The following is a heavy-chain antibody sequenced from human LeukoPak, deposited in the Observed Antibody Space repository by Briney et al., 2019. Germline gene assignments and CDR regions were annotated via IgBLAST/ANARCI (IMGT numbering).Heavy chain of an antibody. CDR1: GGTFSSYA. J-gene: IGHJ4*02. CDR2: IIPIFGTA. D-gene: IGHD3-22*01. CDR3: ARGFGSGYSDY. V-gene: IGHV1-69*05. Sequence: GASVKVSCKASGGTFSSYAISWVRQAPGQGLEWMGRIIPIFGTANYAQKFQGRVTITTDESTSTAYMELSSLRSEDTAVYYCARGFGSGYSDYWGQGTLVTVSS.